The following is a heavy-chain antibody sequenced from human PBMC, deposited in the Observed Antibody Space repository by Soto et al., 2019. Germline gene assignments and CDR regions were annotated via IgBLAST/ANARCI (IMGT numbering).Heavy chain of an antibody. CDR2: IYYSGSA. CDR1: GGSISSGGYY. J-gene: IGHJ6*02. D-gene: IGHD1-26*01. CDR3: ARDPRGWELLNGYYYYYGMDV. Sequence: SETLSLTCTVSGGSISSGGYYWSWIRQHPGKGLEWIGYIYYSGSAYYNPSLKSRVTISVDTSKNQFSLKLSSVTAADTAVYYCARDPRGWELLNGYYYYYGMDVWGQGTTVTVSS. V-gene: IGHV4-31*03.